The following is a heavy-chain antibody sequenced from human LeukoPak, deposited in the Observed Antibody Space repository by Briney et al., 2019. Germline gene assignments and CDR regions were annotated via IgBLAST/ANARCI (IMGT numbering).Heavy chain of an antibody. J-gene: IGHJ6*03. CDR2: ISWNSGSI. V-gene: IGHV3-9*01. CDR1: GFTFDDYA. D-gene: IGHD3-22*01. CDR3: AKDALYWGYLHYYYMDV. Sequence: GRSLRLSCAASGFTFDDYAMHWVRQAPGKGLEWVSGISWNSGSIGYADSVKGRFTISRDNSKNTLYLQMNSLRAEDTAVYYCAKDALYWGYLHYYYMDVWGKGTTVTVSS.